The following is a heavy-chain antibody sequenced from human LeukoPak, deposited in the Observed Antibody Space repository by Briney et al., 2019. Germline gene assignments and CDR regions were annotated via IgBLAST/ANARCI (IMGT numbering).Heavy chain of an antibody. D-gene: IGHD1-26*01. Sequence: GGSLRLSCAASGFTFSDYSMNWVRQAPGKGLEWVSYISSSSSTMYYADSVKGRFTISRDNAKNSLYLQMNSLRAEDTAVYYCARPSGVGDYWGQGTLVTVSS. V-gene: IGHV3-48*01. CDR1: GFTFSDYS. CDR3: ARPSGVGDY. CDR2: ISSSSSTM. J-gene: IGHJ4*02.